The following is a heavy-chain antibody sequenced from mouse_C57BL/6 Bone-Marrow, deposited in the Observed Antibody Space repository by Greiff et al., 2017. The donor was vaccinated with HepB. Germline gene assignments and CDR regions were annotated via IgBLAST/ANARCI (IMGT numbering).Heavy chain of an antibody. J-gene: IGHJ4*01. D-gene: IGHD2-3*01. CDR1: GISITTGNYR. V-gene: IGHV3-5*01. CDR2: IYYSGTI. CDR3: ARDGDGYYGYAMDY. Sequence: VQLKESGPGLVKPSQTVFLTCTVTGISITTGNYRWGWIRQFPGNKLEWIGYIYYSGTITYNQSLTSRTTITRDTPKTQFFLEMNSLTAEDTATYYCARDGDGYYGYAMDYWGQGTSVTVSS.